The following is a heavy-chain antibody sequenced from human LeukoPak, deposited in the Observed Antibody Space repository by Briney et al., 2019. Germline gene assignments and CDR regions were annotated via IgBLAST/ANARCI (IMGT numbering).Heavy chain of an antibody. CDR1: GFTFSSYA. J-gene: IGHJ4*02. D-gene: IGHD6-13*01. CDR2: ISSNGGST. Sequence: GGSLGLSCAASGFTFSSYAMHWARQAPGKGLEYVSAISSNGGSTYYANSVKGRFTISRDNSKNTLYLQMGSLRAEDMAVYYCARDVSPGIAAAGRADYWGQGTLVTVSS. V-gene: IGHV3-64*01. CDR3: ARDVSPGIAAAGRADY.